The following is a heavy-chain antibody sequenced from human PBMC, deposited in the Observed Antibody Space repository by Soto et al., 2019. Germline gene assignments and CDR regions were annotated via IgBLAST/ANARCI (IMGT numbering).Heavy chain of an antibody. CDR3: AREGSGWYGDYFDY. J-gene: IGHJ4*02. V-gene: IGHV4-59*01. Sequence: QVQLQESGPGLVKPSATLSLTCTVSGGSISSYYWSWIRQPPGKGLEWIGYIYYSGSTNYNPALKSRVTISVDTSKTQFSLKLSPVTAADTAVYYCAREGSGWYGDYFDYWGQGTLVTVSS. CDR1: GGSISSYY. CDR2: IYYSGST. D-gene: IGHD6-19*01.